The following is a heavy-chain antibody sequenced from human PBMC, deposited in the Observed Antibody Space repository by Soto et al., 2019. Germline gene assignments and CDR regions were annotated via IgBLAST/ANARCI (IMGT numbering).Heavy chain of an antibody. J-gene: IGHJ4*02. CDR1: GFTFSSYA. CDR3: AKDHGVAVAGIDY. CDR2: ISGSGGST. Sequence: GGSLKLSCAASGFTFSSYAMSWVRQAPGKGLEWVSAISGSGGSTYYADSVKGRFTISRDNSKNTLYLQMNSLRAEDTAVYYCAKDHGVAVAGIDYWGQGTLVTVSS. D-gene: IGHD6-19*01. V-gene: IGHV3-23*01.